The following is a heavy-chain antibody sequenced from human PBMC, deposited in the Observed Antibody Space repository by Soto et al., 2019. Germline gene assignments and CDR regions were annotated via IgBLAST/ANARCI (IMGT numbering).Heavy chain of an antibody. CDR3: ARGLRITIFGVVESDY. D-gene: IGHD3-3*01. V-gene: IGHV1-18*01. CDR2: ISAYNGNT. CDR1: GYTFTSYG. Sequence: GASVKVSCKASGYTFTSYGISWVRQAPGQGLEWMGWISAYNGNTNYAQKLQGRVTMTTDTSTSTAYMELRSLRSDDTAVYYCARGLRITIFGVVESDYWGQGTLVTVSS. J-gene: IGHJ4*02.